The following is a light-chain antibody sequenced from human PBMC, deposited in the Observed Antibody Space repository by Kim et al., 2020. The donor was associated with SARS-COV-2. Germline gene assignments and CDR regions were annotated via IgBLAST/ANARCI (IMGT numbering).Light chain of an antibody. V-gene: IGKV1-27*01. CDR2: AAS. J-gene: IGKJ1*01. CDR3: QKYDSVRWT. CDR1: QGLSNY. Sequence: GDRVTITCRASQGLSNYLAWYQQKPGKAPKLLIYAASTLQSGVPSRFSGSGSGTDFTLTISSLQPEDVATYYCQKYDSVRWTFGQGTKVDI.